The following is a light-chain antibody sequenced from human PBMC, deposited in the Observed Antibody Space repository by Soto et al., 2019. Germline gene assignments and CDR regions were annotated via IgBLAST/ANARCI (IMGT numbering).Light chain of an antibody. CDR3: QVWDSSTVV. V-gene: IGLV3-9*01. Sequence: SYELTQPLSVSVALGQTARITCGANDIGSKAVHWYQQKPGQAPLLVIYRNSNRPSDIPERFSGSNSGNTATLIISRAQAGDEADYYCQVWDSSTVVFGGGTKLTVL. CDR1: DIGSKA. CDR2: RNS. J-gene: IGLJ2*01.